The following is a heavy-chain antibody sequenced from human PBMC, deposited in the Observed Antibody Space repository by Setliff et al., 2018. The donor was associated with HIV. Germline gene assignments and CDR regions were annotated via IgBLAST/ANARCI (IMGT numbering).Heavy chain of an antibody. CDR1: GGSFSGYY. D-gene: IGHD6-13*01. CDR2: IKHNRNS. CDR3: ARWAGSSSWAGRGYYYYMDV. Sequence: PSETLSLTCAVYGGSFSGYYWSWIRHPPGKGLEWIGEIKHNRNSNYNPSLKSRLTLSVDTSKNQFSLKLSSVTAADTAVYYCARWAGSSSWAGRGYYYYMDVWGKGTTVTVSS. J-gene: IGHJ6*03. V-gene: IGHV4-34*01.